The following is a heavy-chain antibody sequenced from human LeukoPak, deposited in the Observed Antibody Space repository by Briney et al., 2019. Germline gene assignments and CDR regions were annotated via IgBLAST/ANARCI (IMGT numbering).Heavy chain of an antibody. CDR3: ARGVGGSNNWFDP. J-gene: IGHJ5*02. CDR1: GFTFSSYG. Sequence: GGSLRLSCAASGFTFSSYGMHWVRQAPGKGLEWVAVIWYDGSNKYYADSVKGRFTISRDNSKNTLYLQMNSLRAEDTAVYYCARGVGGSNNWFDPWGQGTLVTVSS. D-gene: IGHD2-15*01. V-gene: IGHV3-33*01. CDR2: IWYDGSNK.